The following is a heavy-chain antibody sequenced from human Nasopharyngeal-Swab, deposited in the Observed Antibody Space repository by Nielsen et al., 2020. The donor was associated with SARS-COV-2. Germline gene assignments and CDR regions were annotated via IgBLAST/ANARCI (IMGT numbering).Heavy chain of an antibody. Sequence: GESLKISCAASGFTFSSYAMHWVRQAPGKGLEWVAVISYDGSNKYYADSVKGRFTISRDNSKNTLYLQMNSLRAEDTAVYYCARDESRSSSFDYWGQGTLVTVSS. V-gene: IGHV3-30-3*01. D-gene: IGHD1-26*01. CDR1: GFTFSSYA. J-gene: IGHJ4*02. CDR2: ISYDGSNK. CDR3: ARDESRSSSFDY.